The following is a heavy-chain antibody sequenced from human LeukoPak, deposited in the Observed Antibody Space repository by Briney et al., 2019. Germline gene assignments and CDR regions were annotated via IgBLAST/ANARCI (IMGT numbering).Heavy chain of an antibody. Sequence: PGGSLRLYCAASGFTFSSYAMSWVRQAPGKGLEWVSAISGSGGSTYYADSVKGRFTISRDNSKNTLYLQMNSLRAEDTAVYYCAKGTYYYDSSGYDFDYWGQGTLVTVSS. CDR3: AKGTYYYDSSGYDFDY. D-gene: IGHD3-22*01. CDR2: ISGSGGST. CDR1: GFTFSSYA. J-gene: IGHJ4*02. V-gene: IGHV3-23*01.